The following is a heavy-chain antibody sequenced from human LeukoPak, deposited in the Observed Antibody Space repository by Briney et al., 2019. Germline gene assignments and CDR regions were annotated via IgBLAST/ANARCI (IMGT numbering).Heavy chain of an antibody. J-gene: IGHJ4*02. CDR2: IYYSGST. V-gene: IGHV4-59*12. D-gene: IGHD1-26*01. CDR1: GGSISSYY. Sequence: SETLSLTCTVSGGSISSYYWSWIRQPPGKGLEWIGYIYYSGSTNYNPSLKSRVTISVDTSKNQFSLKLSSVTAADTAVYYCARDYRSGSRDYWGQGTLVTVSS. CDR3: ARDYRSGSRDY.